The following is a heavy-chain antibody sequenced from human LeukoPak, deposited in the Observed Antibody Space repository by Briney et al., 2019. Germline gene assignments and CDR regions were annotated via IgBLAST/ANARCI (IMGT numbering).Heavy chain of an antibody. V-gene: IGHV3-48*03. CDR2: IDSNSRTI. J-gene: IGHJ3*02. CDR1: GFTFSTYE. CDR3: ARGSRFGVVERDAFDI. Sequence: PGGSLRLSCAASGFTFSTYEMDWVRQAPGKGLEWISYIDSNSRTIPYADSVRGRFTISRDNDKNSLFLQMNSLRAEDTAVYYCARGSRFGVVERDAFDIWGQGTMVTVSS. D-gene: IGHD3-3*01.